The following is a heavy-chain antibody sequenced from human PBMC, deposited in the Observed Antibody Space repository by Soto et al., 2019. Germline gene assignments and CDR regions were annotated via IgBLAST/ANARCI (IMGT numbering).Heavy chain of an antibody. D-gene: IGHD4-4*01. Sequence: GASVKVSCKASGYTFTSYGINWVRQAPGQGLEWMGWISAYNGNTNYAQKLQGRVTMTTDTSTSTAYMELRSLRSDDTAVYYCAREVATVTFAEWLDPWGQGTLVTVSS. CDR2: ISAYNGNT. J-gene: IGHJ5*02. V-gene: IGHV1-18*01. CDR3: AREVATVTFAEWLDP. CDR1: GYTFTSYG.